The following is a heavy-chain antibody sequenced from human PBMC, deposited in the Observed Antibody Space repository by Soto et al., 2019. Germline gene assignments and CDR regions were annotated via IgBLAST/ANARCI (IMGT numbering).Heavy chain of an antibody. CDR2: ISYDGSNK. CDR3: AKDFGVEARWNDVFSEYFQH. V-gene: IGHV3-30*18. Sequence: GGSLRLSCAASGFTFSSYGMHWVRQAPGKGLEWVAVISYDGSNKYYADSVKGRFTISRDNSKNTLYLQMNSLRAEDTAVYYCAKDFGVEARWNDVFSEYFQHWGQGTLVTVSS. D-gene: IGHD1-1*01. CDR1: GFTFSSYG. J-gene: IGHJ1*01.